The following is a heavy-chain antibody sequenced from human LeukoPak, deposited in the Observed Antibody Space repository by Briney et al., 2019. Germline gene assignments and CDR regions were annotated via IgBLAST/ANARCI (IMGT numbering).Heavy chain of an antibody. D-gene: IGHD3-10*01. J-gene: IGHJ6*03. CDR1: GYTFTGYY. CDR2: INPNSGGT. V-gene: IGHV1-2*02. CDR3: ASSYGSGGYYYYYMNV. Sequence: ASVKVSCKASGYTFTGYYMHWVRQAPGQGLEWMGWINPNSGGTNYAQKFQGRVTMTGDTSISTAYMELSRLRSDDTAVYYCASSYGSGGYYYYYMNVWGKGTTVTISS.